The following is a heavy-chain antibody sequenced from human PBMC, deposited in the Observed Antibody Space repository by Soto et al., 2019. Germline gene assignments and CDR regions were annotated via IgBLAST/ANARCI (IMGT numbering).Heavy chain of an antibody. CDR1: GGSISSGGYY. Sequence: QVQLQESGPGLVKPSQTLSLTCTVSGGSISSGGYYWSWIRQHPGKGLEWIGYIYYSGSTSYNPSLKSPVTISVDPSTNHFSLKLSSLTPAATPVYYCSTFFGVDCHSGLAVWGQGTTVTVSS. CDR3: STFFGVDCHSGLAV. D-gene: IGHD2-21*02. J-gene: IGHJ6*02. V-gene: IGHV4-31*01. CDR2: IYYSGST.